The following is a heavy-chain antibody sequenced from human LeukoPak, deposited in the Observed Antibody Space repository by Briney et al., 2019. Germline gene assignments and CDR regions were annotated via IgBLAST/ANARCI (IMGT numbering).Heavy chain of an antibody. J-gene: IGHJ4*02. CDR2: IRSEANSYAT. D-gene: IGHD6-13*01. CDR3: TRHHIAAAGMPTDY. Sequence: GGSLRLSCAASGFTFSGSAMHWVRQASGKGLEWVGRIRSEANSYATAYAASVKGRFTISRDDSKNTAYLQMNSLKTEDTAVYYCTRHHIAAAGMPTDYWGQGTLVTVSS. CDR1: GFTFSGSA. V-gene: IGHV3-73*01.